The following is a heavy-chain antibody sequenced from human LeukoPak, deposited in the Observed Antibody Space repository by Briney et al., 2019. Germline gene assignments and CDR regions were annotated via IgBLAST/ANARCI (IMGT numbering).Heavy chain of an antibody. D-gene: IGHD3-10*01. CDR1: GGSISSGGYS. J-gene: IGHJ4*02. CDR2: IYHSGST. Sequence: PSETLSLTCAVSGGSISSGGYSWSWIRQPPGKGLEWIGYIYHSGSTYYNPSLKSRVTISVDRSKNQSSLKLSSVTAADTAVYYCARVATMASDYFDYWGQGTLVTVSS. V-gene: IGHV4-30-2*01. CDR3: ARVATMASDYFDY.